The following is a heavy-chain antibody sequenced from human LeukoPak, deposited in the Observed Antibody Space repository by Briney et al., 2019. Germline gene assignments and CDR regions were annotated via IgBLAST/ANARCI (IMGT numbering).Heavy chain of an antibody. J-gene: IGHJ2*01. CDR2: KKQDRRER. CDR1: GFTLCSYR. D-gene: IGHD3-10*01. V-gene: IGHV3-7*03. Sequence: VGALRLSCAASGFTLCSYRMSWVSQAPGKGLEWVANKKQDRRERYYVDSVKGRLTISRDNAKNSLYLEMHSLRAEDTAVHYCARGRGEAGSCYFDLWGRGTLVTVSS. CDR3: ARGRGEAGSCYFDL.